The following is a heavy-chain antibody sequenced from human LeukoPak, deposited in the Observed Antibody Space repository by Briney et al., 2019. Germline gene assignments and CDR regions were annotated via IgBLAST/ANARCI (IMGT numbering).Heavy chain of an antibody. CDR1: GFTFSSYG. CDR2: ISYDGSNK. Sequence: GGSLRLSCAASGFTFSSYGMHWVRQAPGKGLEWVAVISYDGSNKYYADSVKGRFTISRDNSKNTLYLQMNSLRAEDTAVYYCAKVVYGDKNWFDPWGQGTLVTVSS. D-gene: IGHD4-17*01. CDR3: AKVVYGDKNWFDP. J-gene: IGHJ5*02. V-gene: IGHV3-30*18.